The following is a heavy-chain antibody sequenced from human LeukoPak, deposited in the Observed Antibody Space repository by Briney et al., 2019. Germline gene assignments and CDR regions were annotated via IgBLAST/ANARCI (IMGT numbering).Heavy chain of an antibody. CDR2: IYDGRST. V-gene: IGHV4-59*08. CDR3: ARHEVRGIESWFDP. D-gene: IGHD3-16*01. J-gene: IGHJ5*02. CDR1: VGSISSYY. Sequence: PSETLSLTCTVSVGSISSYYWSWIRQPPGEGRGWIGYIYDGRSTNYNPSLKSRVTISVASSKNHLSLKLISWNAASTPVYYCARHEVRGIESWFDPWGERTLVTVSS.